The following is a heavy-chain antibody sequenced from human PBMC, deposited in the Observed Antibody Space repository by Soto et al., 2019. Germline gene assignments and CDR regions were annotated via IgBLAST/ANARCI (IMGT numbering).Heavy chain of an antibody. V-gene: IGHV5-51*01. CDR3: ARPYYYDSSGQENDAFDV. CDR1: GYSFTSYW. Sequence: LGESLKISCKGSGYSFTSYWIGWVRQMPGKGLEWMGIIYPGDSDTRYSPSFQGQVTISADKSISTAYLQWSSLKASDTAMYYCARPYYYDSSGQENDAFDVWGQGTMVTVSS. J-gene: IGHJ3*01. D-gene: IGHD3-22*01. CDR2: IYPGDSDT.